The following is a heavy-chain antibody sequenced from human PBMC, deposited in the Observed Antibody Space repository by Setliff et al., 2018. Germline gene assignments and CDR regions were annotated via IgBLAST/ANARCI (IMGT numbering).Heavy chain of an antibody. CDR3: ARSPSSGAYWNPRPFYSDY. V-gene: IGHV4-39*01. CDR2: IYYTGST. CDR1: GGSISSSTYY. J-gene: IGHJ4*02. D-gene: IGHD1-26*01. Sequence: PSETLSLTCTVSGGSISSSTYYWGWIRQPPGKGLEWIGSIYYTGSTHYNPSLKSRVTISVDRSKNQFSLKLDSVTAADTALYYCARSPSSGAYWNPRPFYSDYWARGTLVTVSS.